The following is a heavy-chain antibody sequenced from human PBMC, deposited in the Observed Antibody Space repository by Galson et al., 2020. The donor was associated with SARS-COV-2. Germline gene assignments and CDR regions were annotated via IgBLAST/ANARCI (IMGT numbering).Heavy chain of an antibody. CDR3: ARDARLAAAAIGRGLYGVDV. J-gene: IGHJ6*02. D-gene: IGHD6-13*01. CDR2: IYYSGST. CDR1: GGSMNSGDFY. V-gene: IGHV4-30-4*08. Sequence: ASETLSLTCTVSGGSMNSGDFYWNWIRQPPGKGLEWIGYIYYSGSTYYNPSLRGRVTISLDTSKNQFSLKMRYVTAADTAVYYCARDARLAAAAIGRGLYGVDVWGQGTTVTVSS.